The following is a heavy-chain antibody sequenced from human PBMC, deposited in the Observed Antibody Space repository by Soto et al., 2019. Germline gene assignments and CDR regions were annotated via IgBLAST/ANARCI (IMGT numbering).Heavy chain of an antibody. J-gene: IGHJ5*02. CDR3: ARGKGVKWPWLVDNWFDP. V-gene: IGHV1-46*04. Sequence: QVQLVQSGAEVKKPGASVKVSCKASGYTFTSYYMHWVRQAPGQGLEWMGIINPSGGSTSYAQKLRGRVTMTRDTSTSTVYMELSSLRSEDTAVYYCARGKGVKWPWLVDNWFDPWGQGTLVTVSS. D-gene: IGHD6-19*01. CDR2: INPSGGST. CDR1: GYTFTSYY.